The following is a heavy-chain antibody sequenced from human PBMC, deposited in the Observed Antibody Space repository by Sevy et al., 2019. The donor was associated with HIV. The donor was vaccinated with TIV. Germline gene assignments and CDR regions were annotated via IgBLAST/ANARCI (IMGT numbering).Heavy chain of an antibody. CDR2: IKSKTDGGTT. V-gene: IGHV3-15*01. CDR1: GFTFSNAW. Sequence: GGSLRLSCAASGFTFSNAWMSWVRQAPGKGLEWVGRIKSKTDGGTTDYAAPVKGRFTISRDDSKNTLYLQMNSLKTEDTAVYHCTTDDYGDYGGLDYWGQGTLVTVSS. D-gene: IGHD4-17*01. J-gene: IGHJ4*02. CDR3: TTDDYGDYGGLDY.